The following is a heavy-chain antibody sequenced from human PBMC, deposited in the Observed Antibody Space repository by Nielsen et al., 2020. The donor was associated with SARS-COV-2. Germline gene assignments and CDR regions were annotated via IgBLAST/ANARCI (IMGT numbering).Heavy chain of an antibody. D-gene: IGHD3-16*01. V-gene: IGHV3-30*04. CDR3: ARADTVIITGPYDY. J-gene: IGHJ4*02. Sequence: SCKASRYSFASYPMHWVRQAPGKGLELVAIISFDGSNKYYADSVRGRFTISRDNPTNTLYLQMSSLRADDTAIYYCARADTVIITGPYDYWGQGTLVTVSS. CDR1: RYSFASYP. CDR2: ISFDGSNK.